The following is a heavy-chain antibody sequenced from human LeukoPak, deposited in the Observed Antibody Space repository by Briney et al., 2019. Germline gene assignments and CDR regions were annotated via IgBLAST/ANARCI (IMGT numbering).Heavy chain of an antibody. CDR1: GGTFSSYA. D-gene: IGHD6-13*01. CDR3: ARDLPPAAARWFDP. V-gene: IGHV1-69*13. J-gene: IGHJ5*02. Sequence: GASVKASCKASGGTFSSYAISWVRQAPGQGLEWMGGIIPIFGTANYAQKFQGRVTITADESTSTAYMELSSLRSEDTAVYYCARDLPPAAARWFDPWGQGTLVTVSS. CDR2: IIPIFGTA.